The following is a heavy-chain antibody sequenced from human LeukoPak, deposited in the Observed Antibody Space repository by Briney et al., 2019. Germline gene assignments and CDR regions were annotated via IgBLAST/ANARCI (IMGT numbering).Heavy chain of an antibody. CDR1: GYTFTGYY. J-gene: IGHJ5*02. CDR3: ARGPNGDYVAFYWFDP. D-gene: IGHD4-17*01. V-gene: IGHV1-2*02. Sequence: GASVKVSCKASGYTFTGYYIHWVRQAPGQGLEWMGWINPNSGGTDYAQKFQGRVTLTRDTSIGTAYMELSRLISDDTAVYYCARGPNGDYVAFYWFDPWGQGTLVTVSS. CDR2: INPNSGGT.